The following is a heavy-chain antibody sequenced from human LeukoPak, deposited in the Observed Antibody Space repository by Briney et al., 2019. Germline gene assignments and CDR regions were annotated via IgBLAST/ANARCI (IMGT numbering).Heavy chain of an antibody. CDR2: IYTSGST. D-gene: IGHD6-13*01. Sequence: SQTLSLTCTVSGGSISSGSYYWRWIRQPAGKGLEWIGRIYTSGSTNYNPSLKSRVTISVDTSKNQFSLKLSSVTAADTAVYYCARVDSRYYYYYMDVWGKGTTVTISS. V-gene: IGHV4-61*02. CDR3: ARVDSRYYYYYMDV. J-gene: IGHJ6*03. CDR1: GGSISSGSYY.